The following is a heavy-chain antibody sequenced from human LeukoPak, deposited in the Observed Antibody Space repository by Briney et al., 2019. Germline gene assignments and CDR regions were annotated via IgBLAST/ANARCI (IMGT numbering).Heavy chain of an antibody. V-gene: IGHV3-64D*06. CDR2: ISGSGNGFSI. Sequence: GGSLTLSCSASGFVFSIYTMYWVRQTPGKGPESVSTISGSGNGFSIYYADSVKGRFTISRDDSKSILYLQMNGLRSEDTAVYYCVKDFGRVRGTPDSWGQGTLVTVSS. J-gene: IGHJ4*02. D-gene: IGHD3-16*01. CDR1: GFVFSIYT. CDR3: VKDFGRVRGTPDS.